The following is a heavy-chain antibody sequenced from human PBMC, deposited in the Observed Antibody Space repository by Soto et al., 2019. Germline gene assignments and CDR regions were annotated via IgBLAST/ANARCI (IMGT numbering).Heavy chain of an antibody. V-gene: IGHV4-39*01. CDR1: GFNIISSSYY. J-gene: IGHJ5*02. Sequence: SETLSLTCTVSGFNIISSSYYWGWIRQPPGKGLEWIGTISYSGSTYYNPSLKSRVSISVDTSKNQFSLKLSSVTAADTAVYYCARQSGGRISMIRGVISWFDPWGQGALVTVSS. D-gene: IGHD3-10*01. CDR3: ARQSGGRISMIRGVISWFDP. CDR2: ISYSGST.